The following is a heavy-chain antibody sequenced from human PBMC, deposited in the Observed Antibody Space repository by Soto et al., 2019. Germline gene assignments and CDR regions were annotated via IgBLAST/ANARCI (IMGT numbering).Heavy chain of an antibody. V-gene: IGHV4-34*01. CDR1: GWSFSCYD. Sequence: SETLSLTCAVYGWSFSCYDWIWIRQPPGKGLEWIGEINHSGSTNYNPSLKSRVTISVDTSKNQFSLKLSSVTAADTAVYYCARGSRIAARPGWFDPWGQGTPVTVSS. CDR2: INHSGST. J-gene: IGHJ5*02. D-gene: IGHD6-6*01. CDR3: ARGSRIAARPGWFDP.